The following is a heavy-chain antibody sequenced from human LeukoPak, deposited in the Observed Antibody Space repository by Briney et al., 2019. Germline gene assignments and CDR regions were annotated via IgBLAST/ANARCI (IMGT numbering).Heavy chain of an antibody. D-gene: IGHD6-6*01. J-gene: IGHJ5*02. CDR3: ARDAGGPYSTSSEWFDP. CDR1: GYTFTGYY. CDR2: INPNSGGT. Sequence: ASVKVSCKASGYTFTGYYMHWVRQAPGQGLEWMGWINPNSGGTNYAQKFQGRVTMTRDRSTSTVYMELSSLRSEDTAVYYCARDAGGPYSTSSEWFDPWGQETLVTVSS. V-gene: IGHV1-2*02.